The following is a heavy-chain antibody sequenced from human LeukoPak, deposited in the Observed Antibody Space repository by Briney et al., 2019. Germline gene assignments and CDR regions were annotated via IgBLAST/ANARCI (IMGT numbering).Heavy chain of an antibody. J-gene: IGHJ4*02. CDR3: ARGTTDNYDFWSGPDY. D-gene: IGHD3-3*01. CDR2: IYYSWST. Sequence: SETLSLTCTVSGGSISSYYWSWIRQPPGKGLEWIGYIYYSWSTNYNPSLKSRVTISVDKSKNQFSLKLSSVTAADTAVYYCARGTTDNYDFWSGPDYWGQGTLVTVSS. V-gene: IGHV4-59*01. CDR1: GGSISSYY.